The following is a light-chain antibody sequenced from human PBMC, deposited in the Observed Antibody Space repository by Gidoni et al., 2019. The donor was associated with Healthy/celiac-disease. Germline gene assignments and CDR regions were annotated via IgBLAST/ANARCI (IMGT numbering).Light chain of an antibody. J-gene: IGKJ3*01. CDR3: QQRSNGFT. CDR2: DAS. Sequence: IVLTQSPATLSLSPGERATLSCRASPSVSSYLAWYQQKPGQAPRLLIYDASHRATGIPARFSGSGSGTDFTLTISSLEPEDLAVYYCQQRSNGFTFGPGTKVDIK. CDR1: PSVSSY. V-gene: IGKV3-11*01.